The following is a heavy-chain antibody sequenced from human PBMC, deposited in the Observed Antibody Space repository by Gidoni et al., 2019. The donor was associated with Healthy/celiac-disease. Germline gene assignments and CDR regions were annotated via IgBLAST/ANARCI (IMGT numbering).Heavy chain of an antibody. Sequence: QVQLVESGGGVVQPGRSLRLSCAASGFTFSSYGMHWVRQAPGKGLEWVAVIWYDGSNKYYADSVKGRFTISRDNSKNTLYLQMNSLRAEDTAVYYCARDGNYYDSSGHDYWGQGTLVTVSS. V-gene: IGHV3-33*01. J-gene: IGHJ4*02. CDR1: GFTFSSYG. D-gene: IGHD3-22*01. CDR3: ARDGNYYDSSGHDY. CDR2: IWYDGSNK.